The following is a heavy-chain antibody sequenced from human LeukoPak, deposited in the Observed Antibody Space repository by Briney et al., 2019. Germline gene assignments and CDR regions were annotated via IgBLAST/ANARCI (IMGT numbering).Heavy chain of an antibody. CDR2: IKQDGSEK. CDR3: ARAGGYASSWAY. V-gene: IGHV3-7*01. Sequence: GGSLRLSCAASGFTFSSYWMSWVRQAPGKGLEWVANIKQDGSEKNYVDSVKGRFTISRDNAKNSLDLQMNSLRGEDTAVYYCARAGGYASSWAYWGQGTLITVSS. CDR1: GFTFSSYW. D-gene: IGHD5-12*01. J-gene: IGHJ4*02.